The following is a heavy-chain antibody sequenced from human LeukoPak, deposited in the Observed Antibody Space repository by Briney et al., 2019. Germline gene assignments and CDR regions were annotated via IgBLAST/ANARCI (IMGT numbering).Heavy chain of an antibody. J-gene: IGHJ4*02. CDR3: ARAPYGDYGLYYFDY. CDR2: IYSGGST. Sequence: GGSLRLSCAASGFTVSSNYMSWVRQAPGKGLEGVSVIYSGGSTYYADSVKGRFTISRDNSKNTLYLQMNSLRAEDTAVYYCARAPYGDYGLYYFDYWGQGTLVTVSS. D-gene: IGHD4-17*01. CDR1: GFTVSSNY. V-gene: IGHV3-66*02.